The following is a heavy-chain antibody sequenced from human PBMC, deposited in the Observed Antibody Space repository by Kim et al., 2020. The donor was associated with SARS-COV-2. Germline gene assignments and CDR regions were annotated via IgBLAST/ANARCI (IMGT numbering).Heavy chain of an antibody. J-gene: IGHJ6*02. CDR1: GFTFSSYE. D-gene: IGHD1-26*01. CDR3: AREGVGAYSYYHSMDV. CDR2: ISYSGTTI. V-gene: IGHV3-48*03. Sequence: GGSLRLSCAASGFTFSSYEINWVRQAPGKGLEWVSYISYSGTTIYYADSVKGRFTISRDNAKSSLYLQMNSLRAEDTAVYYCAREGVGAYSYYHSMDVWGQGATVTVSS.